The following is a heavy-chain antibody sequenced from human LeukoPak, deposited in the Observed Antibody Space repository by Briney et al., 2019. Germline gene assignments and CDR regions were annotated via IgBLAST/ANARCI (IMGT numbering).Heavy chain of an antibody. Sequence: GGSLRLSCAASGFTFSSYSVNWVRQAPGKGLEWVSYISSSSSYIYYADSVKGRFTISRDNAKNSLYLQMNSLRAEDTAVYYCARATLRYCMDVWGQGTTVTVSS. CDR1: GFTFSSYS. V-gene: IGHV3-21*01. D-gene: IGHD3-9*01. CDR2: ISSSSSYI. CDR3: ARATLRYCMDV. J-gene: IGHJ6*02.